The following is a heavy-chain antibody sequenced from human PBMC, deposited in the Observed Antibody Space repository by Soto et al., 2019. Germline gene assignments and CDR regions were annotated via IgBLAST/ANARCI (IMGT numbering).Heavy chain of an antibody. Sequence: SETLSLTCTVSGDSISSDYYHWTWIRQSPGKGLEWIGYIYYSGSTNYNPSLKSRVTISVDTSKNQFSLKLSSVTAADTAVYYCAREERIQLWTNWFDPWGQGTLVTVSS. CDR3: AREERIQLWTNWFDP. V-gene: IGHV4-61*01. CDR2: IYYSGST. J-gene: IGHJ5*02. CDR1: GDSISSDYYH. D-gene: IGHD5-18*01.